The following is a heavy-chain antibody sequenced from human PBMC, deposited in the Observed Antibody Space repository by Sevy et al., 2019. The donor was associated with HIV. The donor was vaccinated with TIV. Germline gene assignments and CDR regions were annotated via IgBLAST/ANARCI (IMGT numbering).Heavy chain of an antibody. CDR1: GFTFSSYA. CDR3: ARDGDGGDYFDY. CDR2: ISYDGSNK. V-gene: IGHV3-30-3*01. J-gene: IGHJ4*02. Sequence: GGSLRLSCAASGFTFSSYAMHLVRQAPGKGLEWVAVISYDGSNKYYADSVKGRFTISRDNSKNTLYLQMNSLRAEDTAVYYCARDGDGGDYFDYWGQGTLVTVSS. D-gene: IGHD3-16*01.